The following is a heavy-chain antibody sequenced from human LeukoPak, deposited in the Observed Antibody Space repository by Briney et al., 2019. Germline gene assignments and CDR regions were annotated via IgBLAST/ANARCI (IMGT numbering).Heavy chain of an antibody. CDR1: GFTFSSYA. CDR3: ARYAEYAVSTPCY. J-gene: IGHJ4*02. D-gene: IGHD2-8*01. CDR2: LSSDGNSK. Sequence: GRSLRLSCEASGFTFSSYAFRWVRQAPGKGLEWVAFLSSDGNSKYYADSVKGRFTISRDNSKNTLYLQMNSLRAEDTAVYYCARYAEYAVSTPCYWGQGTLVTVSA. V-gene: IGHV3-30-3*01.